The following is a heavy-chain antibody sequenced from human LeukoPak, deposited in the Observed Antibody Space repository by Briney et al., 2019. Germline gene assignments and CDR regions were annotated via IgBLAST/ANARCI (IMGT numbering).Heavy chain of an antibody. J-gene: IGHJ4*02. CDR1: GFTFDDYG. D-gene: IGHD6-13*01. CDR3: AKDYGYSSSWYDY. V-gene: IGHV3-9*01. CDR2: ISWNSASV. Sequence: GGSLRLSCAASGFTFDDYGMHWVRQAPGKGLEWVSSISWNSASVGYVDSVKGRFTISRDNAKNSLYLQMNGLRAEDTAFYYCAKDYGYSSSWYDYWGQGTLVTVSS.